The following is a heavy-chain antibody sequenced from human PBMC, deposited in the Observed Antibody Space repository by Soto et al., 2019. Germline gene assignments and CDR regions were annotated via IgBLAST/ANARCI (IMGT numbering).Heavy chain of an antibody. CDR2: ISSSSSYI. J-gene: IGHJ6*02. V-gene: IGHV3-21*01. CDR3: AREMIVVVIHTYYYYGMDV. D-gene: IGHD3-22*01. CDR1: GFTFSSYS. Sequence: LRLSCAASGFTFSSYSMNWVRQAPGKGLEWVSSISSSSSYIYYADSVKGRFTISRDNAKNSLYLQMNSLRAEDTAVYYCAREMIVVVIHTYYYYGMDVWGQGTTVTVSS.